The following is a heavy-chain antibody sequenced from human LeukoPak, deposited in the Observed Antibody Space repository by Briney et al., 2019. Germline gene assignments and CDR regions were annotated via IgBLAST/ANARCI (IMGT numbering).Heavy chain of an antibody. J-gene: IGHJ6*03. CDR2: IYDTGST. CDR1: GGSIINYY. Sequence: SETLSLTCTVSGGSIINYYWSWIRQPAGTGLEWVGRIYDTGSTIYNPSLQSRLSMSVDTSKNQFSLRLTSVTAADTAVYYCARLKYYDSTGYSPGYYMDVWGKGITVTVSS. D-gene: IGHD3-22*01. V-gene: IGHV4-4*07. CDR3: ARLKYYDSTGYSPGYYMDV.